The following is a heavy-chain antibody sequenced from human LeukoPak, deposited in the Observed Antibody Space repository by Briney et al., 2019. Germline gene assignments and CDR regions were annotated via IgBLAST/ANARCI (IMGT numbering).Heavy chain of an antibody. V-gene: IGHV1-2*02. CDR3: ARGFDYYDSSGYNSDAFDI. Sequence: ASVKVYCKASGYTFTGYYIHWVRQAPGQGLEWMGWINPNSGGSKYAQKFQGRVTMTRDTSISTAYMELSRLRYDDTAVYYCARGFDYYDSSGYNSDAFDIWGQGTMVTVSS. J-gene: IGHJ3*02. CDR1: GYTFTGYY. D-gene: IGHD3-22*01. CDR2: INPNSGGS.